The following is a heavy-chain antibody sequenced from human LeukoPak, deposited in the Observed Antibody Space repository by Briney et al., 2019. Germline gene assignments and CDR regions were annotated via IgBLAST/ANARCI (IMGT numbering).Heavy chain of an antibody. J-gene: IGHJ6*02. CDR3: ARDHYYGSGSYYYREYYYYGMDV. CDR1: GFTFSSYW. CDR2: IKQDGSEK. V-gene: IGHV3-7*01. Sequence: PGGSLRLSCAASGFTFSSYWMSWVRQAPGKVLEWVANIKQDGSEKYYVDSVKGRFTISRDNAKNSLYLQMNSLRAEDTAVYYCARDHYYGSGSYYYREYYYYGMDVWGQGTTVTVSS. D-gene: IGHD3-10*01.